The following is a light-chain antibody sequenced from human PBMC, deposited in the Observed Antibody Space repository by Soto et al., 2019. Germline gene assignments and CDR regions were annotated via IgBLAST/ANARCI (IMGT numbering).Light chain of an antibody. Sequence: QSVLTQPPSVSGAQGQRVTISCTGNSSNIGAGYDVHWYQQLPGTAPKLLIYGNNNRPSGVPDRFSGSKSGTSASLAITGLQAEDEADYYCQSSDSSLSGYVVFGGGTKVTVL. J-gene: IGLJ2*01. CDR1: SSNIGAGYD. CDR2: GNN. CDR3: QSSDSSLSGYVV. V-gene: IGLV1-40*01.